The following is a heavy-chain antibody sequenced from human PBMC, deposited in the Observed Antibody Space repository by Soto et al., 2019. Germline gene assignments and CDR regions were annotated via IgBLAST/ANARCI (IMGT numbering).Heavy chain of an antibody. J-gene: IGHJ4*02. CDR2: IDPSDSST. CDR3: ARQGFGSGWSYSDN. CDR1: AYTFTDYW. Sequence: GESLKISCKGSAYTFTDYWITWVRQKPGKGLEWLGRIDPSDSSTNYSPSFQGHVTISTDKSISTAYLQWSSLQASDTAMYYCARQGFGSGWSYSDNWGQGTLVTVSS. D-gene: IGHD6-19*01. V-gene: IGHV5-10-1*01.